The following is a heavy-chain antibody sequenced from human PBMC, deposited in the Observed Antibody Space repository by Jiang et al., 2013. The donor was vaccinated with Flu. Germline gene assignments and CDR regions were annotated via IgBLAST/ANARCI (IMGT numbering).Heavy chain of an antibody. CDR3: ARRGADDWYFDL. J-gene: IGHJ2*01. CDR2: IYYSGST. V-gene: IGHV4-39*01. Sequence: LEWIGSIYYSGSTYYNPSLKSRVTISADTSKNQFSLKLSSVTAADTAVYYCARRGADDWYFDLWGRGTLVTVSS.